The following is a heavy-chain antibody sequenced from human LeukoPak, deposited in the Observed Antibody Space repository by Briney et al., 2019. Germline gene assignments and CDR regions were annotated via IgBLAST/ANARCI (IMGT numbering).Heavy chain of an antibody. CDR3: ARMGATGDY. V-gene: IGHV3-43*01. Sequence: PGGSLRLSCAASGFTFDDYTMHWVRQAPGKGLEWVSLISWDGGVTYYADSMKGRFTISRDNSKKSLYLQMNSLRTEDTALYYCARMGATGDYWGQGTLVTVSS. D-gene: IGHD3-16*01. CDR2: ISWDGGVT. J-gene: IGHJ4*02. CDR1: GFTFDDYT.